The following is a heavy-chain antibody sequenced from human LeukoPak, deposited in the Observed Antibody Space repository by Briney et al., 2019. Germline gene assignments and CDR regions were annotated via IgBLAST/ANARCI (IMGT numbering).Heavy chain of an antibody. CDR2: IYSGGST. V-gene: IGHV3-66*01. CDR3: AKGLYYYDSSGYWFSH. J-gene: IGHJ4*02. CDR1: GFTVSSNY. Sequence: GGSLRLSCAASGFTVSSNYMSWVRQAPGKGLEWVSVIYSGGSTYYADSVKGRFTISRDNSKNTLYLQMNSLRAEDTAVYYCAKGLYYYDSSGYWFSHWGQGTLVTVSS. D-gene: IGHD3-22*01.